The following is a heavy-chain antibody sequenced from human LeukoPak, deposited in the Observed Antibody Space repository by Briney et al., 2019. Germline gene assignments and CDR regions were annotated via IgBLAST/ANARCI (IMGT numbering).Heavy chain of an antibody. D-gene: IGHD2-2*01. CDR3: ARHSLVSSIVVVPDYYYYYMDV. V-gene: IGHV5-51*01. CDR2: IYPGDSDT. J-gene: IGHJ6*03. Sequence: GESLKISCKGSGYSFTSYWIGWVCQMPGKGLEWMGIIYPGDSDTRYSPSFQGQVTISADKSISTAYLQWSSLKASDTAMYYCARHSLVSSIVVVPDYYYYYMDVWGQGTTVTVSS. CDR1: GYSFTSYW.